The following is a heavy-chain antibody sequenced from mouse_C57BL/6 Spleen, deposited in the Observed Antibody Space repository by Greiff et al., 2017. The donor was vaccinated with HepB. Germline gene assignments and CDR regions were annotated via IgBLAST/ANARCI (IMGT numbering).Heavy chain of an antibody. D-gene: IGHD4-1*01. J-gene: IGHJ2*01. CDR2: ISYDGSN. Sequence: ESGPGLVKPSQSLSLTCSVTGYSITSGYYWNWIRQFPGNKLEWMGYISYDGSNNYNPSLKNRISITRDTSKNQFFLKLNFVTTEDTATYYCARTGYYFDYWGQGTTLTVSS. V-gene: IGHV3-6*01. CDR3: ARTGYYFDY. CDR1: GYSITSGYY.